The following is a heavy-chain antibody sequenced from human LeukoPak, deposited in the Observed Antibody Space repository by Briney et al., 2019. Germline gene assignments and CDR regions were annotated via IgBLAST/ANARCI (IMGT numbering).Heavy chain of an antibody. J-gene: IGHJ3*02. CDR1: GGSISSSSYY. CDR2: IYYSGST. V-gene: IGHV4-39*01. Sequence: SETLSLTCTVSGGSISSSSYYWGWIRQPPGKGLEWIGSIYYSGSTYYNPSLKGRVTISVDTSKNQFSLKLSSVTAADTAVYYCHSSSWYQDAFDIWGQGTMVTVSS. CDR3: HSSSWYQDAFDI. D-gene: IGHD6-13*01.